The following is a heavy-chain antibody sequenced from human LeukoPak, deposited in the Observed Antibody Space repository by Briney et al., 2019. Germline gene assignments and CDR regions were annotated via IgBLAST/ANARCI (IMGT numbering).Heavy chain of an antibody. V-gene: IGHV4-34*01. CDR3: ARGEQLAVGSPDY. CDR1: GGSFSGYY. D-gene: IGHD6-13*01. CDR2: INHSGST. J-gene: IGHJ4*02. Sequence: NPSETLSLTCAVYGGSFSGYYWSWIRQPPGKGLEWIGEINHSGSTNNSPSLKGRVTISVDTSKNQFSLKLSSVTAADTAVYCCARGEQLAVGSPDYWGQGTLVTVSS.